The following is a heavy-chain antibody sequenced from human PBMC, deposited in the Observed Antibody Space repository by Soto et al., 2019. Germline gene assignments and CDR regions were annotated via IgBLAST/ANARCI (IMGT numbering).Heavy chain of an antibody. CDR1: GDSIISTNW. J-gene: IGHJ5*02. Sequence: PSETLSLTCAVSGDSIISTNWWHWVRQSPDKGLEWIGEIHHGGNINYNPSLKSRVTISMDKSKNQFSLKLNSVTAADTAVYYCAKLYSSSWYPSWFDPWGQGTLVTVSS. V-gene: IGHV4-4*02. CDR2: IHHGGNI. CDR3: AKLYSSSWYPSWFDP. D-gene: IGHD6-13*01.